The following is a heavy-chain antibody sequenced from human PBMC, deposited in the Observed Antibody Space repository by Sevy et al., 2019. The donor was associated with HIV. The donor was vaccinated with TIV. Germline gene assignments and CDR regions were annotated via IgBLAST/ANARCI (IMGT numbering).Heavy chain of an antibody. J-gene: IGHJ4*02. D-gene: IGHD6-19*01. CDR3: ATLSSPMPNSGWYDFFDH. Sequence: GGSLRLSCAATGFTVNSNYMSWVRQAPGKGLEWVANIKQDGSDKNYMDSVKGRFTISRDNAKNSLYLQMSSLRAEDTAVYYCATLSSPMPNSGWYDFFDHWGQGTLVTVSS. CDR2: IKQDGSDK. V-gene: IGHV3-7*02. CDR1: GFTVNSNY.